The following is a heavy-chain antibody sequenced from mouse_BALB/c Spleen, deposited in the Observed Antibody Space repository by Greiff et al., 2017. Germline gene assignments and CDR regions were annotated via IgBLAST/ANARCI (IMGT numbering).Heavy chain of an antibody. CDR3: AITTVVGPFDY. D-gene: IGHD1-1*01. Sequence: EVKLMESGPGLVKPSQSLSLTCTVTGYSITSDYAWNWIRQFPGNKLEWMGYISYSGSTSYNPSLKSRISITRDTSKNQFFLQLNSVTTEDTATYYCAITTVVGPFDYWGQGTTLTVSS. CDR1: GYSITSDYA. CDR2: ISYSGST. V-gene: IGHV3-2*02. J-gene: IGHJ2*01.